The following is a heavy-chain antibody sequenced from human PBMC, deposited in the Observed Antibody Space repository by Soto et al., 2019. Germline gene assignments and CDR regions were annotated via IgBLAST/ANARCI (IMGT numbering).Heavy chain of an antibody. CDR2: INHSGST. CDR1: GGSFSGYY. Sequence: QVQLQQWGAGLLKPSETLSLTCAVYGGSFSGYYWSWIRQPPGKGLEWIGEINHSGSTNYNPTLKSRVTIPVDTSKNQFSLKLSSVTAADTAVYYCARASRVLLRYFDCSPSRRYYFDYWGQGTLVTVSS. J-gene: IGHJ4*02. D-gene: IGHD3-9*01. V-gene: IGHV4-34*01. CDR3: ARASRVLLRYFDCSPSRRYYFDY.